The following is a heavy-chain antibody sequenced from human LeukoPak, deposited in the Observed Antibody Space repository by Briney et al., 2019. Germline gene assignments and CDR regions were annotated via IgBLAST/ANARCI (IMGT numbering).Heavy chain of an antibody. J-gene: IGHJ4*02. CDR2: IIPIFGTA. CDR3: ARDMTMVTTFDY. D-gene: IGHD4-17*01. Sequence: GASVKVSCKASGGTFSSYAISWVRQAPGQGLEWMGGIIPIFGTANYAQKFQGRVTITTDESTSTAYMELSSLRSEDTAVYYCARDMTMVTTFDYWGQGTLVTVSS. V-gene: IGHV1-69*05. CDR1: GGTFSSYA.